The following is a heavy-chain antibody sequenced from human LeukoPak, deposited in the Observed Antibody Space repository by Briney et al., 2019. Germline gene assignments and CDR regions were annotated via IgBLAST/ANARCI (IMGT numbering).Heavy chain of an antibody. J-gene: IGHJ4*02. CDR3: AGQLGRTLDY. CDR2: INHSGST. Sequence: PSETLSLTCAVYGGSFSGYYWSWIRQPPGKGLEWIGEINHSGSTNYNPSLKSRVTISVDTSKNQFSLKLSSVTAADTAVYYCAGQLGRTLDYWGQGTLVTVSS. D-gene: IGHD2-15*01. V-gene: IGHV4-34*01. CDR1: GGSFSGYY.